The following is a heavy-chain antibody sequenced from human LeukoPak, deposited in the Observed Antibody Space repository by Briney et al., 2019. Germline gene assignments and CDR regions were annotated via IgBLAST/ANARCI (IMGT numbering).Heavy chain of an antibody. CDR1: GLTLSTYA. CDR3: AAGHGTTIGTFDD. D-gene: IGHD1-7*01. V-gene: IGHV3-23*01. Sequence: PGGSLRLSCAVSGLTLSTYAMTWVRQAPGKGRECVSGMSNCGNETLYADSVTGWFTISRDNSKNTLYPQMNSLRADDTAVYYCAAGHGTTIGTFDDWGQGTLVTVSS. CDR2: MSNCGNET. J-gene: IGHJ4*02.